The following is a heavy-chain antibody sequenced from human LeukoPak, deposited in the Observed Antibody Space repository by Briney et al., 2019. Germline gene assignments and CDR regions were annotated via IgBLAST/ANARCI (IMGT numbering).Heavy chain of an antibody. CDR1: GGTFSSYA. J-gene: IGHJ3*02. D-gene: IGHD6-13*01. V-gene: IGHV1-69*05. CDR3: ARNIAAAGGAFDI. CDR2: IIPIFGTA. Sequence: SVTVSCKASGGTFSSYAISWVRQAPGQGLEWMGGIIPIFGTANYAQKFQGRVTITTDESTSTAYMELSSLRSEDTAVYYCARNIAAAGGAFDIWGQGTMVTVSS.